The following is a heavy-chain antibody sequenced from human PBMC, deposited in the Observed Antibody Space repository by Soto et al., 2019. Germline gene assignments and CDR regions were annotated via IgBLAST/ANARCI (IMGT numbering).Heavy chain of an antibody. V-gene: IGHV3-21*01. CDR2: ISSSSSYI. D-gene: IGHD6-13*01. CDR3: ARDSGYSSSWNPDVALYYFDY. J-gene: IGHJ4*02. Sequence: EWVSSISSSSSYIYYADSVKGRFTISRDNAKNSLYLQMNSLRAEDTAVYYCARDSGYSSSWNPDVALYYFDYWGQGTLVTVSS.